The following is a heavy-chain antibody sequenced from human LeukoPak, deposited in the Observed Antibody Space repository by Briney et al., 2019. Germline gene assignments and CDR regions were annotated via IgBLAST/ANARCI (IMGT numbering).Heavy chain of an antibody. CDR3: ARGHMGLDY. CDR1: GASISNDY. D-gene: IGHD1-26*01. J-gene: IGHJ4*02. V-gene: IGHV4-59*12. CDR2: IYLSARS. Sequence: SETLSLTCTVSGASISNDYWCWIRQPPGKGLEWIGYIYLSARSNYNPSLKSRVTISVDTSKNQVSLKLSSVTAADTAVYYCARGHMGLDYWGQGTLVTVSS.